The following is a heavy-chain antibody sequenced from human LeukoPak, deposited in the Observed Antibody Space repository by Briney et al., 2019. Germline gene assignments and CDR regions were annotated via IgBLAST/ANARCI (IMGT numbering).Heavy chain of an antibody. D-gene: IGHD3-22*01. CDR2: IYYRGDT. J-gene: IGHJ5*02. CDR3: ARRTYDYESGYYYGRGWFDP. V-gene: IGHV4-59*08. CDR1: AGTITSDY. Sequence: SETLSLKCNVSAGTITSDYWTWIRQTPRKGLHWIGHIYYRGDTNYNPPLSSRATISVDTSKNQVSLTLTSVTAADTAVYYCARRTYDYESGYYYGRGWFDPWGQGTLVTVSS.